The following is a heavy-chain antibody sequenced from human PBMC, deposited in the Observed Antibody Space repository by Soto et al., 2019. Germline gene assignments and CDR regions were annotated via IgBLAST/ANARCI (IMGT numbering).Heavy chain of an antibody. D-gene: IGHD2-15*01. CDR1: GYTFTSYG. Sequence: ASVKVSCKASGYTFTSYGISWVRQAPGQGLEWMGWISAYNGNTNYAQKLQGRVTMTTDTSTSTAYMELRSLRSDDTAVYYCARVGAAFYYYYVVVWGKGTTVTVSS. CDR3: ARVGAAFYYYYVVV. CDR2: ISAYNGNT. J-gene: IGHJ6*03. V-gene: IGHV1-18*01.